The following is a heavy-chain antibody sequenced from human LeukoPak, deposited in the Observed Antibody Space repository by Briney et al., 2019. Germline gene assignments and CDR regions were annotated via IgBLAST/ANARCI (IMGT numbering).Heavy chain of an antibody. V-gene: IGHV4-39*07. Sequence: SETLSLTCTVSGGSISSSSYYWGWIRQPPGKGLEWIGSIYYSGSTYYNPSLKSRVTISVDTSKNQFSLKLSSVTAADTAVYDCARDRIVVVPAATKPYNWFEPWVQGTLATVSS. CDR1: GGSISSSSYY. CDR3: ARDRIVVVPAATKPYNWFEP. CDR2: IYYSGST. J-gene: IGHJ5*02. D-gene: IGHD2-2*01.